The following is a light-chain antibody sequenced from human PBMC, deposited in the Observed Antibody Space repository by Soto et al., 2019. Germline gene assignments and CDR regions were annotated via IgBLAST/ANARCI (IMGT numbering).Light chain of an antibody. Sequence: NFMLTQPHSVSESPGKTVTISCVGSGGSLDRKYVQWYRQRPGSAPTLLIYEDSRRPSGVPDRFSGSIDSSSNSASLTISGLMTEDEADYYCQAYDNGNALFGGGTQLTVL. CDR1: GGSLDRKY. J-gene: IGLJ7*01. CDR3: QAYDNGNAL. CDR2: EDS. V-gene: IGLV6-57*02.